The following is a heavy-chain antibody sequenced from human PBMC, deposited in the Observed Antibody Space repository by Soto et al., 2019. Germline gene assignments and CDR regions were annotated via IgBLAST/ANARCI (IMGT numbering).Heavy chain of an antibody. CDR3: ARGGPHTVTYNNWFDP. CDR2: IYYSGST. Sequence: LSLTCTVSGGSISSGGYYWSWIRQHPGKGLECIGYIYYSGSTYSNPSLKSRVTISVDTSKNQFSLKLSSVAAAVRAVYYCARGGPHTVTYNNWFDPWVQGTLVTVSS. V-gene: IGHV4-31*03. CDR1: GGSISSGGYY. J-gene: IGHJ5*02. D-gene: IGHD4-17*01.